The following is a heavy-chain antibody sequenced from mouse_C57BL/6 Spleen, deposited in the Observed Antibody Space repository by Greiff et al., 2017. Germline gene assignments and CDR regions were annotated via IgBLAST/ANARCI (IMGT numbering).Heavy chain of an antibody. J-gene: IGHJ4*01. CDR3: ARKAYSNYDGAMDY. V-gene: IGHV5-17*01. D-gene: IGHD2-5*01. CDR1: GFTFSDYG. CDR2: LSSGSSTI. Sequence: EVHLVESGGGLVKPGGSLKLSCAASGFTFSDYGMHWVRQAPEKGLEWVAYLSSGSSTIYYADTVKGRFTISRDNAKNTLFLQMTSLRSEDTAMYYCARKAYSNYDGAMDYWGQGTSVTVSS.